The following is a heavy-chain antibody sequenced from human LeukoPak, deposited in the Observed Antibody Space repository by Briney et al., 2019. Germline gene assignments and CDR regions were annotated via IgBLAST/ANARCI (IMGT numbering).Heavy chain of an antibody. D-gene: IGHD2-15*01. V-gene: IGHV1-2*02. J-gene: IGHJ5*02. CDR2: IHPNSGAT. CDR1: GYTFTDSY. CDR3: ARQPGYCSGGRCFGRRFDP. Sequence: ASVKVSCKASGYTFTDSYIHWVRPAAGQGLEWMGWIHPNSGATNYPQKLQGRVTITRDTSANTAYMELNRLRSDDTAVYYCARQPGYCSGGRCFGRRFDPWGQGTLVTVSS.